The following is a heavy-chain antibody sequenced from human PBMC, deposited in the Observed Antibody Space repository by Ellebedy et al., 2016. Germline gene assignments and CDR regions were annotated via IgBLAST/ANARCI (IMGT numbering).Heavy chain of an antibody. J-gene: IGHJ5*02. CDR1: GASISSGSYY. Sequence: SETLSPTXPLPGASISSGSYYWCWIRQPAGKGLEWIGRIYTSGSTNYNPSLKSRVTISVDTSKNQFSLKLSSVTAADTAVYYCARAPIVVVPAATDWFDPWGQGTLVTVSS. CDR2: IYTSGST. CDR3: ARAPIVVVPAATDWFDP. D-gene: IGHD2-2*01. V-gene: IGHV4-61*02.